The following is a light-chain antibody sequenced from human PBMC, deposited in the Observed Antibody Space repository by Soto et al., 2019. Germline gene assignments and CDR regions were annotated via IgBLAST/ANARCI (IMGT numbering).Light chain of an antibody. V-gene: IGKV3-11*01. J-gene: IGKJ4*01. CDR2: DAS. CDR1: QSISSA. CDR3: QHRSDWLT. Sequence: EIVLTQSPATLSLSPGDRAILSCRASQSISSALAWYQQKPGQAPRLLIYDASDGATGIPARFSGSRSGTDFTLTISSLEPEDFAVYYCQHRSDWLTFGGGTRVEI.